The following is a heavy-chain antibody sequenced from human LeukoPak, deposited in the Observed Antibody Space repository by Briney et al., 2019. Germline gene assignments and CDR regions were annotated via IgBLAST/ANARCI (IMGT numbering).Heavy chain of an antibody. CDR1: GYTFTDYY. Sequence: ASVKVSCKASGYTFTDYYIHWVRQAPGQGLEWMGWISAYNGNTNYAQKLQGRVTMTTDTSTSTAYMELRSLRSDDTAVYYCARGLRYFDWLLPEKYWGQGTLVTVSS. D-gene: IGHD3-9*01. J-gene: IGHJ4*02. CDR2: ISAYNGNT. V-gene: IGHV1-18*04. CDR3: ARGLRYFDWLLPEKY.